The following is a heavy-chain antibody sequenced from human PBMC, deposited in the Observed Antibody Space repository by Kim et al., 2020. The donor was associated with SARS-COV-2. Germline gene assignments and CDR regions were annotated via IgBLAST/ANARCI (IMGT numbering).Heavy chain of an antibody. J-gene: IGHJ6*03. D-gene: IGHD3-3*01. Sequence: ASVKVSCKASGYTFTSYGISWVRQAPGQGLEWMGWISAYNGNTNYAQKLQGRVTMTTDTSTSTAYMELRSLRSDDTAVYYCARDRRITIFGVVTHGYYYYYMDVWGKGTTVPVSS. V-gene: IGHV1-18*01. CDR2: ISAYNGNT. CDR1: GYTFTSYG. CDR3: ARDRRITIFGVVTHGYYYYYMDV.